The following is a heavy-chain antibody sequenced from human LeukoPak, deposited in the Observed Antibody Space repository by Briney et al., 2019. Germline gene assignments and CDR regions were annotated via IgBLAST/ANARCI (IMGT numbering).Heavy chain of an antibody. J-gene: IGHJ4*02. V-gene: IGHV3-30*03. CDR3: ARGRFSYDNTGYSSFYY. CDR1: GFTFSSYG. D-gene: IGHD3-22*01. CDR2: ISYDGSNK. Sequence: PGRSLRLSCAASGFTFSSYGMHWVRQAPGKGLEWVAVISYDGSNKYYADSVKGRFTISRDNSKNTLYLQMNSLRAEDTAVYYCARGRFSYDNTGYSSFYYWGQGTLVTVSS.